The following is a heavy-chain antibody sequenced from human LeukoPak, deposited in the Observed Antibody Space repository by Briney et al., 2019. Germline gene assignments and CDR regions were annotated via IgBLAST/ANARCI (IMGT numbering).Heavy chain of an antibody. Sequence: PGGSLRLSCVASGVSVSDSFISWVRQTPGKGLEWVSVLYKDGRTFYADSVKGRFTISRDISRNTLYLQMNSLRAEDTAIYYCATEHMSKQTDYWGQGTLVTVSS. D-gene: IGHD5/OR15-5a*01. V-gene: IGHV3-53*01. J-gene: IGHJ4*02. CDR3: ATEHMSKQTDY. CDR2: LYKDGRT. CDR1: GVSVSDSF.